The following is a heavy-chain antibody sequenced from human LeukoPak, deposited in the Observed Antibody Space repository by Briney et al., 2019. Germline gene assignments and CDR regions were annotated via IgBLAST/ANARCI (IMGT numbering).Heavy chain of an antibody. CDR2: ISWNSGSI. CDR3: AKGTSLGGHLSDYFDY. V-gene: IGHV3-9*03. J-gene: IGHJ4*02. Sequence: PGGSLRLSCAASGFTFDDYAMHWVRQAPGKGLEWVSGISWNSGSIGYADSVKGRFTIPRDNAKNSLYLQMNSLRAEDMALYYCAKGTSLGGHLSDYFDYWGQGTLVTVSS. D-gene: IGHD3-16*01. CDR1: GFTFDDYA.